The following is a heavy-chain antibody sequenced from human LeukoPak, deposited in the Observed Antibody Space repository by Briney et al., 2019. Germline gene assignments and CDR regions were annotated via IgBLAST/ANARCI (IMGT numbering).Heavy chain of an antibody. CDR2: IGGSGIST. CDR1: GFTFSSYA. D-gene: IGHD4-23*01. CDR3: AKAPFTTMVTPGGNWFDP. V-gene: IGHV3-23*01. Sequence: HPGGSLRLSCAASGFTFSSYAMTWVRQAPGKGLEWVSGIGGSGISTYYTDSVKGRLTVSRDNSKNTLYLQINSLRAEDTAVYYCAKAPFTTMVTPGGNWFDPWGQGILVTVSS. J-gene: IGHJ5*02.